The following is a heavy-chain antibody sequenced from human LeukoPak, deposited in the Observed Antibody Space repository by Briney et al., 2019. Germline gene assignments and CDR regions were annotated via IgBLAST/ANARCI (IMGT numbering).Heavy chain of an antibody. CDR1: GYTFTSYY. J-gene: IGHJ3*02. CDR2: INPSGGST. Sequence: ASVKVSCKASGYTFTSYYMHWVRQAPGQGLEWMGIINPSGGSTSYAQKFQGRVTMTRDMSTSTVYMELSSLRSEDTAVYYCARTYYDILTGYEDAFDIWGQGTMVTVSS. CDR3: ARTYYDILTGYEDAFDI. V-gene: IGHV1-46*01. D-gene: IGHD3-9*01.